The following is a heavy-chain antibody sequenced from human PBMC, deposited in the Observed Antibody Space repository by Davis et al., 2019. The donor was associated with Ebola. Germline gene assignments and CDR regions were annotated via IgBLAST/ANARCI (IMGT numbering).Heavy chain of an antibody. V-gene: IGHV1-24*01. CDR1: GYTLTELS. CDR2: FDPEDGET. J-gene: IGHJ5*02. CDR3: ATDTGVELGFDP. Sequence: ASVKVSCKVSGYTLTELSMHWVRQAPGKGLEWMGGFDPEDGETIYAQKFQGRVTMTEDTSTDTAYMELSSLRSEDTAVYYCATDTGVELGFDPWGQGTLVTVSS. D-gene: IGHD1-7*01.